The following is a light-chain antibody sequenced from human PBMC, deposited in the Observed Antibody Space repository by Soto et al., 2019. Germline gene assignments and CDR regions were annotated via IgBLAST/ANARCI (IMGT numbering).Light chain of an antibody. CDR2: TAS. J-gene: IGKJ1*01. Sequence: DIQLTKSPSSLSASVGERVNLTFRASQGISSYLAWFQQKPGKVNKRLIYTASSLQSGVPSRFSGSGSGTEFTLTISSLQPEEFATYYCIHHYTYPWTVGNGNKVAIK. V-gene: IGKV1-17*03. CDR3: IHHYTYPWT. CDR1: QGISSY.